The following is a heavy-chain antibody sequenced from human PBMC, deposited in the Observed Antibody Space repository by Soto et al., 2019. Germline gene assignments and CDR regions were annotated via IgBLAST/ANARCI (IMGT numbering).Heavy chain of an antibody. J-gene: IGHJ5*02. CDR1: GASISCFY. Sequence: SETLSLTCTVSGASISCFYWSWIRKSAGKGLEWIGRIYATGTTDYNPSLKSRVMMSVDTSKKQFSLKLRSVTAADTAVYYCVRDGTKSLRDWFDPWGQGISVTVSS. CDR3: VRDGTKSLRDWFDP. V-gene: IGHV4-4*07. CDR2: IYATGTT. D-gene: IGHD1-1*01.